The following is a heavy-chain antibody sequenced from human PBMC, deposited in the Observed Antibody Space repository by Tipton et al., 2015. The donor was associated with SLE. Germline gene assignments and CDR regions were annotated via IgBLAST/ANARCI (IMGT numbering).Heavy chain of an antibody. D-gene: IGHD2-2*01. V-gene: IGHV3-9*01. CDR1: GFTFDDYA. J-gene: IGHJ3*02. CDR2: ISWNSGSI. Sequence: SLRLSCAASGFTFDDYAMHWVRQAPGKGLEWVSGISWNSGSIGYADSVKGRFTISRDNAKNSLYLQMNSLRAEDTALYYCAKALGYCSNNRQGAFDIGGQGTMVTVSS. CDR3: AKALGYCSNNRQGAFDI.